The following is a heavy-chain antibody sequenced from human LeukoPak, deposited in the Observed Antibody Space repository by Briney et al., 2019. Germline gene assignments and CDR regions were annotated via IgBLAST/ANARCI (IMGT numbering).Heavy chain of an antibody. V-gene: IGHV3-30*02. CDR1: GFTFSSYG. Sequence: PGGSLRLSCAASGFTFSSYGMHWVRQAPGKGLEWVAFIRYDGSNKYYADSVKGRFTISRDNSKNTLYLQMNSLRAEDTAVYYCAKGTQLLWFGELATGGQGTLVTVSS. D-gene: IGHD3-10*01. J-gene: IGHJ4*02. CDR3: AKGTQLLWFGELAT. CDR2: IRYDGSNK.